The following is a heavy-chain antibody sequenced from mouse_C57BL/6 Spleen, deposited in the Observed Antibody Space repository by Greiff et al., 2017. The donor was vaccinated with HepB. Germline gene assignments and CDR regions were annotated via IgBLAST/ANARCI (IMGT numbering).Heavy chain of an antibody. CDR2: INPNNGGT. V-gene: IGHV1-18*01. D-gene: IGHD2-4*01. CDR1: GYTFTDYN. Sequence: EVQLQESGPELVKPGASVKIPRKASGYTFTDYNMDWVKQSHGKSLEWIGDINPNNGGTIYNQKFKGKATLTVDKSSSTAYMELRSLTSEDTAVYSCARSGYYDYPPYAMDYWGQGTSVTVSS. CDR3: ARSGYYDYPPYAMDY. J-gene: IGHJ4*01.